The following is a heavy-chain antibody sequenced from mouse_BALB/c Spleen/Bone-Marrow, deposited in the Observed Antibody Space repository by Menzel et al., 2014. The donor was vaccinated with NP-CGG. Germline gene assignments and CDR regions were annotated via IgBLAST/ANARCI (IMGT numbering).Heavy chain of an antibody. V-gene: IGHV4-1*02. CDR3: ARQGYYGYSDY. J-gene: IGHJ2*01. Sequence: EVKLVESGGGLVQPGGPLKLSCAASGFDFSRYWMSWVRQAPGKGLEWIGEINPDSSTINYTPSLKDKFIISRDNAKNTLYLQMRKVRSEDTALYYCARQGYYGYSDYWGQGTTLTVSS. CDR1: GFDFSRYW. D-gene: IGHD1-2*01. CDR2: INPDSSTI.